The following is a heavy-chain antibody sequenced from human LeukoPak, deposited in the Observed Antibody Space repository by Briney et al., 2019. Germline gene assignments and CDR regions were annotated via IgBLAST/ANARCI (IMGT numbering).Heavy chain of an antibody. D-gene: IGHD3-10*01. CDR1: GFSFSIYE. Sequence: GGSLRLSCADSGFSFSIYEMNWVRQAPGKGLEWVSLISYNGGTINYADSVKGRFIISRDNASNSLFLQMNSLSVEDTAIYYCAKDHMSSWGQGTLVTVTS. CDR2: ISYNGGTI. J-gene: IGHJ5*02. V-gene: IGHV3-48*03. CDR3: AKDHMSS.